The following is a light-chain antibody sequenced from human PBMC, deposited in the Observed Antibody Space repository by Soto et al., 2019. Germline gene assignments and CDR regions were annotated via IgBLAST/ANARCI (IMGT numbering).Light chain of an antibody. V-gene: IGKV3-20*01. CDR1: QTITSSY. CDR3: QQYGGSPPT. Sequence: EIVLTPSTGTLSLSPGERATLTCRASQTITSSYLAWYQQKPGQSPRLLIWRASNRDTGIPDRFSGSGSGTDFTLTIRRLEPEDFAVYYCQQYGGSPPTFGQGTKVDIK. CDR2: RAS. J-gene: IGKJ1*01.